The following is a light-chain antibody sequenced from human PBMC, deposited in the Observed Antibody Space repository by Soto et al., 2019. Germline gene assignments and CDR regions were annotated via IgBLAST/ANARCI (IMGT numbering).Light chain of an antibody. CDR3: QQSYSSWT. CDR2: AAS. Sequence: DIQMTQSPSTLSASVGDRVTITCRASQSISNWLAWYQQKPGKAPKLLIYAASSLQSGVPSRLSGSGSGTDFTLTISSMQPEDYATYFCQQSYSSWTFGQGTKVDI. CDR1: QSISNW. V-gene: IGKV1-39*01. J-gene: IGKJ1*01.